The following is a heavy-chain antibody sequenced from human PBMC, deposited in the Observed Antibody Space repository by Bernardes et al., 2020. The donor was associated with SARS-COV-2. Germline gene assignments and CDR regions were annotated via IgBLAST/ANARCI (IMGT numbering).Heavy chain of an antibody. D-gene: IGHD5-18*01. CDR1: GGSISNYY. J-gene: IGHJ4*02. CDR2: IYTSGNT. V-gene: IGHV4-4*07. CDR3: ARGLGGYSYGSYYDTGGFYYCDY. Sequence: SETLSLTCTVSGGSISNYYWSWIRQPAGKGLEWIGRIYTSGNTTYSPFLKSRVTMSLDTSKTKFSLKLSSVTAADTAVYYCARGLGGYSYGSYYDTGGFYYCDYWGQGTLVTVSS.